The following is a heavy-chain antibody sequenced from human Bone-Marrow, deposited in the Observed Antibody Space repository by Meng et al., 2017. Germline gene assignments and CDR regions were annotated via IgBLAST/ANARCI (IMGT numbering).Heavy chain of an antibody. D-gene: IGHD3-10*01. V-gene: IGHV1-18*01. CDR2: ISAYNGNT. Sequence: ASVKVSCKASGGTFSSYTISWVRQAPGQGLEWMGRISAYNGNTNYAQKLQGRVTMTTDTSTSTAYMELRSLRSDDTAVYYCARDILITWYYYGSGSPPRGRFDPWGQGTLVTVSS. J-gene: IGHJ5*02. CDR1: GGTFSSYT. CDR3: ARDILITWYYYGSGSPPRGRFDP.